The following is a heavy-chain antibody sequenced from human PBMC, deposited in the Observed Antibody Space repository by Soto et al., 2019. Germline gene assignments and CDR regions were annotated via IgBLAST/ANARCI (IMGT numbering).Heavy chain of an antibody. CDR2: GSAGNGNS. CDR3: ARENLESFDP. D-gene: IGHD3-3*01. V-gene: IGHV1-3*01. Sequence: QVQLGQSGDEVKKPGASVKVSCKASGYTFNRYAMHRGRQAPGQRLEWMGWGSAGNGNSKYSQKFQGRVTITRDTSASTAYMELSGLRSEATALYYCARENLESFDPWGQGTLVTVSS. CDR1: GYTFNRYA. J-gene: IGHJ5*02.